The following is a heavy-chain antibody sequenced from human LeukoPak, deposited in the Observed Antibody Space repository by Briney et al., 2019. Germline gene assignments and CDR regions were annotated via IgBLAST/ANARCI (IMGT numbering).Heavy chain of an antibody. CDR2: IYYSGST. V-gene: IGHV4-59*08. CDR3: ATSPGDYYYFDY. J-gene: IGHJ4*02. CDR1: GGSISSYY. Sequence: SETLSLTCTASGGSISSYYWSWIRQPPGKGLEWIGYIYYSGSTNYNPSLRSRVTMSVDTSKNQFSLNLTSVTAADTAVYYCATSPGDYYYFDYWGQGTLVPVSS. D-gene: IGHD4-17*01.